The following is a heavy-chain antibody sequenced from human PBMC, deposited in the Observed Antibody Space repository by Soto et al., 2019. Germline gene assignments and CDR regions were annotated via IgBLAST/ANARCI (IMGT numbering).Heavy chain of an antibody. CDR2: ISSSSSYT. CDR1: GFTFSSYS. D-gene: IGHD2-8*01. CDR3: ARDNGFADY. J-gene: IGHJ4*02. Sequence: GGSLRLSCAASGFTFSSYSMNWVRQAPGKGLEWVSSISSSSSYTYYADSVKGRFTISRDNAKNSLYLQMNSLRAEDTAVYYCARDNGFADYWGQGTLVTVSS. V-gene: IGHV3-21*01.